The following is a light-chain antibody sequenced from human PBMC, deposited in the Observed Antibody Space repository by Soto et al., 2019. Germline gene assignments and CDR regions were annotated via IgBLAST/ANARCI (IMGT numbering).Light chain of an antibody. CDR3: QQYNSWPRT. J-gene: IGKJ1*01. Sequence: PGERATLSCRASQSVSSSYLAWYQKKPGQAPRLLIYGASNRANGIPDRFSGSESGTEFTLTISSLQSEDSAVYYCQQYNSWPRTFGQGTKVDIK. V-gene: IGKV3D-15*01. CDR2: GAS. CDR1: QSVSSSY.